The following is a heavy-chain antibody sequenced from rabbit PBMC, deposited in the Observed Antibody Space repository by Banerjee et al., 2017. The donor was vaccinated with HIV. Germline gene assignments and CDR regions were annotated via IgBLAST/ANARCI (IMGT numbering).Heavy chain of an antibody. D-gene: IGHD4-1*01. CDR1: GFDFSTNT. CDR3: ARDLAGVIGWNFGL. Sequence: QEQLEESGGDLVKPEGSLTLTCTASGFDFSTNTMCWVRQAPGKGLEWIGYINTGSSGSTYYASWAKGRFTISKTSSTTVTLQMTSLTAADTATYFCARDLAGVIGWNFGLWGPGTLVTVS. CDR2: INTGSSGST. V-gene: IGHV1S45*01. J-gene: IGHJ4*01.